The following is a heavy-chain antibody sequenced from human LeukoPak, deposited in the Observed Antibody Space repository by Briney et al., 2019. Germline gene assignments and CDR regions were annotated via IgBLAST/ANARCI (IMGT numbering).Heavy chain of an antibody. CDR1: GYTFTAYY. CDR3: ARAKRGYSYGEYYFDY. D-gene: IGHD5-18*01. Sequence: ASVRVSSTASGYTFTAYYMHWVRQAPGHGLERMGWINPNTGGTNYTQKFQGWVTMTRDTSISTAYMELSRLRSDDTAVYYCARAKRGYSYGEYYFDYWGQGTLVTVSS. V-gene: IGHV1-2*04. J-gene: IGHJ4*02. CDR2: INPNTGGT.